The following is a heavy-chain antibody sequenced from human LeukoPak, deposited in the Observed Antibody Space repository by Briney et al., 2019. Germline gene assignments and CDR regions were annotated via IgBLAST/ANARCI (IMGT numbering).Heavy chain of an antibody. CDR1: GFTFDDHA. V-gene: IGHV3-9*03. CDR3: AKSLRAVVVIFGAFDV. CDR2: ISWNGGDT. J-gene: IGHJ3*01. D-gene: IGHD3-22*01. Sequence: PGGSLRLSCTASGFTFDDHAMHWVRQAPGKGLEWVAGISWNGGDTDYADSVKGRFTISRDNANNSLSLQMNSLRSDDMALYYCAKSLRAVVVIFGAFDVWGQGTMVTVSS.